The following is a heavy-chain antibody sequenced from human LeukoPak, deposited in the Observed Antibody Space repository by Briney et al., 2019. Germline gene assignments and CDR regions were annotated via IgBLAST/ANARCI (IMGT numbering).Heavy chain of an antibody. CDR1: GYTFTSYG. CDR2: ISAYNGNT. CDR3: ARDKGVLLWFGEVLDAFDI. Sequence: ASVKVSCKASGYTFTSYGISWVRQAPGQGLEWMGWISAYNGNTNYAQKLQGRVTMTTDTSTSTAYMELRSLRSDDTAVYYCARDKGVLLWFGEVLDAFDIWGQGTMVTVSS. J-gene: IGHJ3*02. D-gene: IGHD3-10*01. V-gene: IGHV1-18*01.